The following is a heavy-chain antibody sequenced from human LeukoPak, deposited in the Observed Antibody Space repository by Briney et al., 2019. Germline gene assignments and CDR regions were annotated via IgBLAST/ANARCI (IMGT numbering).Heavy chain of an antibody. V-gene: IGHV1-2*02. J-gene: IGHJ3*02. CDR3: ARVGRSLRAFDI. D-gene: IGHD3-10*01. Sequence: ASVKVSCKTSGYSFTGYYIHWVRQAPGQGLEWMGWINPSSGGTNYTQKFQGRVTMTRDTSIKTAYMELSRLRSDDTAVYYCARVGRSLRAFDIWGQGTMITVSS. CDR2: INPSSGGT. CDR1: GYSFTGYY.